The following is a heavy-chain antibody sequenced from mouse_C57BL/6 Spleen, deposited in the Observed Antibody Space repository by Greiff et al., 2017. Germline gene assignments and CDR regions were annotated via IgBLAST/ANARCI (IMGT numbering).Heavy chain of an antibody. CDR3: ARHNWNFYYFDY. D-gene: IGHD4-1*01. CDR2: ISGGGGNT. V-gene: IGHV5-9*01. Sequence: EVQLVESGGGLVKPGGSLKLSCAASGFTFSSYTMSWVRQTPEKRLEWVATISGGGGNTYYPDSVKGRFTISGDNAKNTLYLQMSSLRSEDTALYYCARHNWNFYYFDYWGQGTTLTVSS. J-gene: IGHJ2*01. CDR1: GFTFSSYT.